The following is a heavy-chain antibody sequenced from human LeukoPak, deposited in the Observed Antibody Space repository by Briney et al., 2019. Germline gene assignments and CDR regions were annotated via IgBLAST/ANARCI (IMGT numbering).Heavy chain of an antibody. D-gene: IGHD3-10*01. Sequence: ASVKVSCKASGYTFTGYYMHWVRQAPGQGLEWMGWINPNSGGTNYAQKFQGRVTMTRDTSISTAYMEPSRLRSDDTAVYYCARGSYIPPYYFDYWGQGTLVTVSS. CDR1: GYTFTGYY. J-gene: IGHJ4*02. V-gene: IGHV1-2*02. CDR3: ARGSYIPPYYFDY. CDR2: INPNSGGT.